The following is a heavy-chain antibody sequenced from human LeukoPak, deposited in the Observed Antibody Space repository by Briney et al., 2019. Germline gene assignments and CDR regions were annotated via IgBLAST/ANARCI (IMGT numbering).Heavy chain of an antibody. V-gene: IGHV3-23*01. CDR3: AKDFLAVAGINWFDP. CDR2: ISGSGGST. J-gene: IGHJ5*02. Sequence: GGSLRLSCAASGFTFSSYGMSWVRQAPGKGLEWVSAISGSGGSTYYADSVKGRFTISRDNSKNTLYLQMNSLRAEDTAVYYCAKDFLAVAGINWFDPWGQGTLVTVSS. D-gene: IGHD6-19*01. CDR1: GFTFSSYG.